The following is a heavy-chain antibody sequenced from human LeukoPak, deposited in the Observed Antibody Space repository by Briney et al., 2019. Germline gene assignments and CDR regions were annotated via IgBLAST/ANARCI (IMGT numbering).Heavy chain of an antibody. D-gene: IGHD3-3*01. Sequence: GGSLTLSCPASGSTFSDYYMSWIRPAPGRGREWVSYISSSGSTIYYADSVKGRFTIPRHNAKNSLYLQMNSLRADDTAVYYCARCYDFWSGYYFQPPGWFDPWGQGTLVTVSS. CDR2: ISSSGSTI. J-gene: IGHJ5*02. CDR1: GSTFSDYY. V-gene: IGHV3-11*01. CDR3: ARCYDFWSGYYFQPPGWFDP.